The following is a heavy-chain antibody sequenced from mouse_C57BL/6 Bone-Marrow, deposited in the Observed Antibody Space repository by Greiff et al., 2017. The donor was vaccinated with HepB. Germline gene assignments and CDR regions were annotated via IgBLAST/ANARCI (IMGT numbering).Heavy chain of an antibody. Sequence: QVQLQQPGTELVKPGASVKLSCKASGYTFTSYWMHWVKQRPGQGLEWIGNIDPSNGGTNYNEKFKSKATLTVDKSSSTAYMQLSSLTSEDSAVYYCARPTHYYDYDGGFAYWGQGTLVTVSA. CDR2: IDPSNGGT. V-gene: IGHV1-53*01. CDR1: GYTFTSYW. CDR3: ARPTHYYDYDGGFAY. D-gene: IGHD2-4*01. J-gene: IGHJ3*01.